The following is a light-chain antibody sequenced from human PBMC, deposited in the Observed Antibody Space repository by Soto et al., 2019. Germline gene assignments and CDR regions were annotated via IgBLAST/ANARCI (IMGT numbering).Light chain of an antibody. Sequence: IVLTQSPGTLSLSPGEGATLSCRASQSVSSSSLAWYPQKPGQAPRLLLYDASSRATGIPDRFSGSGSGTDVTLTISRLEPEDFAVYYCQQYGSSPRTVGQGTKVDIK. V-gene: IGKV3-20*01. CDR1: QSVSSSS. CDR3: QQYGSSPRT. CDR2: DAS. J-gene: IGKJ1*01.